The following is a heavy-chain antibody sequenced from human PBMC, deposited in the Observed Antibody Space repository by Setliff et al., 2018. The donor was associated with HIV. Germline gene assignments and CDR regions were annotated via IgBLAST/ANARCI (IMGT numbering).Heavy chain of an antibody. CDR2: IYTSGST. CDR1: GGSISSSSYY. Sequence: SETLSLTCTVSGGSISSSSYYWGWIRQPPGKGLEWIGHIYTSGSTNYNPSLKSRVTMSVGTSKNQFSLKLSSVTAADTAVYYCARDGGGSGWSLGEFDFWGQGTLVTVSS. CDR3: ARDGGGSGWSLGEFDF. V-gene: IGHV4-61*09. D-gene: IGHD6-19*01. J-gene: IGHJ4*02.